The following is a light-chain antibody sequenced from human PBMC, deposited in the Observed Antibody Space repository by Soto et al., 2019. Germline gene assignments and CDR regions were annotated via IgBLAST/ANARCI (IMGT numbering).Light chain of an antibody. V-gene: IGKV3-15*01. Sequence: EIVMTQSPVTLSVSPGETVTLSCRASQSVSSNVAWYQQKPGQAPGLIIDGASTRATGIPVRFRGSGSGTEFTLTISGLQSEDFAVYYCQQYNNWPGTFGQGTKLEIK. CDR1: QSVSSN. CDR3: QQYNNWPGT. CDR2: GAS. J-gene: IGKJ2*01.